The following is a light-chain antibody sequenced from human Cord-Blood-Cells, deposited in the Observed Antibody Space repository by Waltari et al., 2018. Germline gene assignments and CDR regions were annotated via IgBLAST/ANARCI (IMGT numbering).Light chain of an antibody. CDR2: RNN. Sequence: QAGLTQPPSVSKGLRQTATLTCTWNSNNVGNQGAAWLQQHQGHPPKLLSYRNNNRPSGISERLSASRSGNTASLTITGLQPEDEADYYCSAWDSSLSAQVFGGGTKLTVL. J-gene: IGLJ2*01. CDR3: SAWDSSLSAQV. CDR1: SNNVGNQG. V-gene: IGLV10-54*01.